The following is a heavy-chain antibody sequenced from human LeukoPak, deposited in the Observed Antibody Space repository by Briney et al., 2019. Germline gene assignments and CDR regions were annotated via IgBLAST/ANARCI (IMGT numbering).Heavy chain of an antibody. Sequence: GASVKVSCKASGYTFTSYGISWVRQAPGQGLEWMGWISAYNGNTNYAQKLQGRVTMTTDTSTSTAYMELRSLRSDDTAVYYCARWYSSSWYETADYHFDYWGQGSLVTVCS. CDR1: GYTFTSYG. D-gene: IGHD6-13*01. J-gene: IGHJ4*02. V-gene: IGHV1-18*04. CDR2: ISAYNGNT. CDR3: ARWYSSSWYETADYHFDY.